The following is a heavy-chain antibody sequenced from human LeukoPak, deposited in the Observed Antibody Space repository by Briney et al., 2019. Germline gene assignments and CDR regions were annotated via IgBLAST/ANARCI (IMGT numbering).Heavy chain of an antibody. V-gene: IGHV4-39*07. CDR1: GGSISSSSYY. J-gene: IGHJ5*02. CDR2: IYYSGST. Sequence: SETLSLTCTVSGGSISSSSYYWGWIRQPPGKGLEWIGSIYYSGSTYYNPSLKSRVTISVDTSKNQFSLKLSSVTAADTAVYYCARVGASIWFDPWGQGTLVTVSS. D-gene: IGHD1-26*01. CDR3: ARVGASIWFDP.